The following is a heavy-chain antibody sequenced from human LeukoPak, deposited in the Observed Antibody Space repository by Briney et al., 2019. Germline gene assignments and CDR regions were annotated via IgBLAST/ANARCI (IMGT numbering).Heavy chain of an antibody. CDR2: ISAYNGNT. V-gene: IGHV1-18*01. Sequence: ASVKVSCKASGYTFTSYGISWVRQAPGQGLEWMGWISAYNGNTNYAQKLQGRVTMTTDTSTSTAYMELRSLRSDDTAVYYCARDTGVRQWLVRGYYYYGMDVWGQGTTVTVSS. J-gene: IGHJ6*02. CDR1: GYTFTSYG. D-gene: IGHD6-19*01. CDR3: ARDTGVRQWLVRGYYYYGMDV.